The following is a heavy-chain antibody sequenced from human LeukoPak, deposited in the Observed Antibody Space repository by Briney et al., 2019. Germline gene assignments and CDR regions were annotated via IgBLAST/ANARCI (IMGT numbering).Heavy chain of an antibody. CDR1: GFTVSSNY. D-gene: IGHD6-13*01. Sequence: GGSLRLSCAASGFTVSSNYMSWVRQAPGKGLEWVSVIYSGGSTYYADSVKGRFTISRDNSKNTLYLQMNSLRAEDTAVYYCASYSIAAEDYYYGMDVWGQGTTVTVSS. CDR2: IYSGGST. V-gene: IGHV3-53*01. CDR3: ASYSIAAEDYYYGMDV. J-gene: IGHJ6*02.